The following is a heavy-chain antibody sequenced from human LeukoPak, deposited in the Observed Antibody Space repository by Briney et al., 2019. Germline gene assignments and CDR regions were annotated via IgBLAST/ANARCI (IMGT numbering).Heavy chain of an antibody. Sequence: SETLSLTCTVSGDSMSTYYWNWIRQSAGKGLEWIGRIYTTGSTTYNPSLKNRVTLSVDTSKNHFSLRLSSVTAAHTAVYYCARADCSGGYCYFFDYWGQGTLVTVSS. CDR1: GDSMSTYY. CDR3: ARADCSGGYCYFFDY. J-gene: IGHJ4*02. CDR2: IYTTGST. V-gene: IGHV4-4*07. D-gene: IGHD2-15*01.